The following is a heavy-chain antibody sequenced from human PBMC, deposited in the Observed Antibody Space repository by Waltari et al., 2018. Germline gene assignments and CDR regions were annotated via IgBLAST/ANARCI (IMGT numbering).Heavy chain of an antibody. D-gene: IGHD6-19*01. CDR2: IYYSGST. V-gene: IGHV4-39*01. J-gene: IGHJ5*02. Sequence: QLQLQESGPGLVKPSETLSLTCTVSGGSISSSSYYWGWIRQPPGKGLEWIGSIYYSGSTNYNPSLKSRVTISVDTSKNQFSLKLSSVTAADTAVYYCARHSTGARRSSGWGHRTTSGGWFDPWGQGTLVTVSS. CDR3: ARHSTGARRSSGWGHRTTSGGWFDP. CDR1: GGSISSSSYY.